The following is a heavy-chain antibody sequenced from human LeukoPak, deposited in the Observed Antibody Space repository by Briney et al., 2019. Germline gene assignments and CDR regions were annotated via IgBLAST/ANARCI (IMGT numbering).Heavy chain of an antibody. CDR3: AMNWGTGRTLDY. CDR2: IYTSGST. J-gene: IGHJ4*02. V-gene: IGHV4-61*02. Sequence: SQTLSLTCTVSGGSISSSNYYWSWIRQSAGKGLEWIGRIYTSGSTNYNPSLKSRVTISVDTSKNQFSLKLSSVTAADTAVYYCAMNWGTGRTLDYWGQGTLVTVSS. CDR1: GGSISSSNYY. D-gene: IGHD7-27*01.